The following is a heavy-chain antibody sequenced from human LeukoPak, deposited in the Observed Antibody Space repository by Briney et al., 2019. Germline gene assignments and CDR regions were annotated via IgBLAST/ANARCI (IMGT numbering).Heavy chain of an antibody. Sequence: GGSLRLSCAASGFTVSNNYMRWVRQAPGKGLEWVSSIYSRGSTSYVDSVKGRFTISRDNSKNTLFLQMNSLRVEDTAVYYCARDYYGPWGQGTLVTVSS. J-gene: IGHJ5*02. V-gene: IGHV3-66*03. CDR1: GFTVSNNY. CDR3: ARDYYGP. D-gene: IGHD3-22*01. CDR2: IYSRGST.